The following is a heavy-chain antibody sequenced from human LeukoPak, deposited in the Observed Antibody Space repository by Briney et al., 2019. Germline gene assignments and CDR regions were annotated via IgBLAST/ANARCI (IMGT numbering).Heavy chain of an antibody. CDR1: GGSFSGYY. D-gene: IGHD3-9*01. Sequence: SETLSLTCADYGGSFSGYYWSWLRPPPGKGLEWIGEINHSGSTNYNQSLTSRLTIAVDTSKNQFSLKLSSVTAADTAVHYCARGHRDYDILSGYYYNCWGQGTLVTVSS. CDR3: ARGHRDYDILSGYYYNC. CDR2: INHSGST. V-gene: IGHV4-34*01. J-gene: IGHJ4*02.